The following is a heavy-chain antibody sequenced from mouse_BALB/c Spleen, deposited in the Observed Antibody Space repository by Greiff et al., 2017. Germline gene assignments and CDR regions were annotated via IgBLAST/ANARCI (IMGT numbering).Heavy chain of an antibody. CDR1: GYSITSGYY. CDR2: ISYDGSN. J-gene: IGHJ4*01. D-gene: IGHD2-4*01. V-gene: IGHV3-6*02. Sequence: EVKLMESGPGLVKPSQSLSLTCSVTGYSITSGYYWNWIRQFPGNKLEWMGYISYDGSNNYNPSLKNRISITRDTSKNQFFLKLNSVTTEDTATYYCARGGESTMITPYYAMDYWGQGTSVTVSS. CDR3: ARGGESTMITPYYAMDY.